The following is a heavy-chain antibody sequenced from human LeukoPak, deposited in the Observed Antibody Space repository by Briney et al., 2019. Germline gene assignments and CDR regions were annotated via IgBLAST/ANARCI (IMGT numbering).Heavy chain of an antibody. D-gene: IGHD6-13*01. CDR3: ARGIAAAGYYYYGMGV. CDR1: GGSISSYY. CDR2: IYYSGST. V-gene: IGHV4-59*01. Sequence: SETLSLTCTVSGGSISSYYWSWIRQPPGKGLEWIGYIYYSGSTNYNPSLKSRVTISVDTSKNQFSLKLSSVTAADTAVYYCARGIAAAGYYYYGMGVWGQGTTVTVSS. J-gene: IGHJ6*02.